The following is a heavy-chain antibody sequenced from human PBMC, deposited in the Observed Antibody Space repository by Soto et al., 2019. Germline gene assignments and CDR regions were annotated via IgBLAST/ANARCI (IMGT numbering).Heavy chain of an antibody. V-gene: IGHV1-18*01. CDR2: IDTYNSRE. J-gene: IGHJ6*02. CDR1: GYTFSRYG. CDR3: ASAGFCSTASCASYAHEYVGMDF. Sequence: VQVSCKASGYTFSRYGISWGRQARGQGLEGMGWIDTYNSREKYAQKLQGRVTMTTDTSTSTVYMELKSLTSDDTAVYYCASAGFCSTASCASYAHEYVGMDFWGQGTTVTVSS. D-gene: IGHD2-2*01.